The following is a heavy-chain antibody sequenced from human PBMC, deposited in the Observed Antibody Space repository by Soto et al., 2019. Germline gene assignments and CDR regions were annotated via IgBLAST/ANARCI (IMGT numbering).Heavy chain of an antibody. CDR1: GFTFNTFS. V-gene: IGHV3-7*04. Sequence: GGSLRLSCVASGFTFNTFSMGWVRQAPGKGLEWVANIKEDGSEENYVDPVKGRFTISRDNARNSLSLQMNSLRVEDTAIYYCARAWTYARCWGRGTLVTVSS. J-gene: IGHJ4*02. CDR3: ARAWTYARC. CDR2: IKEDGSEE. D-gene: IGHD1-7*01.